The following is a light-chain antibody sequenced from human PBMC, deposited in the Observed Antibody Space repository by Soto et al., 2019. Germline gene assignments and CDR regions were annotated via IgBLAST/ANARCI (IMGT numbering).Light chain of an antibody. CDR3: QQYNSYPWT. CDR2: KAS. CDR1: QSIRSW. J-gene: IGKJ1*01. Sequence: DIQMTQSPSTLSASVGDRVTISCRASQSIRSWLAWYQQKPGKAPKLLIYKASSLESGVPSRFGGSGSGTEYTLTISSLQPDDFATYYCQQYNSYPWTFGQGTKVEIK. V-gene: IGKV1-5*03.